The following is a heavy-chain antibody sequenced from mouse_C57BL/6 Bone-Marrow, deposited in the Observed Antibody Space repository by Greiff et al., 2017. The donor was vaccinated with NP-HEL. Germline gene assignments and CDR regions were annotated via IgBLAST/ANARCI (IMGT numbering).Heavy chain of an antibody. V-gene: IGHV5-17*01. D-gene: IGHD1-1*01. CDR1: GFTFSDYG. Sequence: EVQLQESGGGLVKPGGSLKLSCAASGFTFSDYGMHWVRQAPEKGLEWVAYISSGSSTIYYADTVKGRFTISRDNAKNTLFLQMTSLRSEDTAMYYCARIPYYYGSSYDYAMDYWGQGTSVTVSS. J-gene: IGHJ4*01. CDR3: ARIPYYYGSSYDYAMDY. CDR2: ISSGSSTI.